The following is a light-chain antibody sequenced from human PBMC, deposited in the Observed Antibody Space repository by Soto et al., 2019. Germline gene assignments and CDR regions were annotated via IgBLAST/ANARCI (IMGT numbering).Light chain of an antibody. CDR1: SSDVGGYNY. J-gene: IGLJ3*02. CDR2: EVS. V-gene: IGLV2-14*01. CDR3: SSHTTTSTWV. Sequence: QSALTQPASVSGSPGQSITISCTGTSSDVGGYNYVSWYQQYPGKAPKLMIYEVSNRPSGVSYRSSGSKSGNTASLTISGLQSEDEANYYCSSHTTTSTWVFGGGTKLTVL.